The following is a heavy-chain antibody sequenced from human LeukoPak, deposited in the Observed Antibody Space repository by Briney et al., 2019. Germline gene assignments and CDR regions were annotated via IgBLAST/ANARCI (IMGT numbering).Heavy chain of an antibody. D-gene: IGHD6-13*01. Sequence: GGSLRLSCVASGFTFNSYGMHWVRQAPGKGPEWVAVMWFDGSNKYYADSVKGRFTISRDNSKNTLYLEMNSLRAEDTAVYYCASAAGPFDNWGQGTLVTVSS. CDR2: MWFDGSNK. CDR1: GFTFNSYG. CDR3: ASAAGPFDN. V-gene: IGHV3-33*01. J-gene: IGHJ4*02.